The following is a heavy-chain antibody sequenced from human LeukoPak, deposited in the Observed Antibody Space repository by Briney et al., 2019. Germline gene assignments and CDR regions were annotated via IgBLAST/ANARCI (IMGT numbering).Heavy chain of an antibody. V-gene: IGHV1-69*04. CDR3: ARDFLADGMDV. Sequence: SVKVSCKASGGTFRSYSISWVRPAPARGLAWMGRIIPILGIANCEQKCQCRVTITADKSTSTAYREVSSLRSEDTDGYYWARDFLADGMDVWGQGTTVTVSS. J-gene: IGHJ6*02. CDR1: GGTFRSYS. CDR2: IIPILGIA.